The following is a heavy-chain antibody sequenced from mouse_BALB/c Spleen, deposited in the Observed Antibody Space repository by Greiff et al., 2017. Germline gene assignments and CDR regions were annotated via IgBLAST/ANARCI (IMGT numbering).Heavy chain of an antibody. V-gene: IGHV1-5*01. J-gene: IGHJ3*01. CDR3: TSSYDYDVGFAY. CDR2: IYPGNSDT. Sequence: EVQLQQSGTVLARPGASVKMSCKASGYSFTSYWMHWVKQRPGQGLEWIGAIYPGNSDTSYNQKFKGKAKLTAVTSASTAYMELSSLTNEDSAVYYCTSSYDYDVGFAYWGQGTLVTVSA. CDR1: GYSFTSYW. D-gene: IGHD2-4*01.